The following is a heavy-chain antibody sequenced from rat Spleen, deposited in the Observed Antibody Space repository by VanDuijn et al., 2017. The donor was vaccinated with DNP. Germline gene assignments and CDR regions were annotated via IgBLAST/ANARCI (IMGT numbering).Heavy chain of an antibody. CDR2: MSSGGTA. J-gene: IGHJ2*01. CDR1: GFSLTSYG. Sequence: QVQLKESGPGLVQPSQTLSLTCTVSGFSLTSYGVTWVRQPPGRGLEWIAAMSSGGTAYSTSLLKTRLRLSRDTSKSQVFLQMNSLQSEDTAMYFCARHPDYWGQGVMVTVSS. CDR3: ARHPDY. D-gene: IGHD3-1*01. V-gene: IGHV2S12*01.